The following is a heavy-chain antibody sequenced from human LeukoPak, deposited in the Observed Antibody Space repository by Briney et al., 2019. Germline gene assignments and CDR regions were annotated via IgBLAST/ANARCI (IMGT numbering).Heavy chain of an antibody. CDR2: IYYSGST. Sequence: PSETLSLTCTVSGGSISSYYWSWTRQPPGKGLEWIGYIYYSGSTNYNPSLKSRVAISVDTSKNQFSLKLSSVTAADTAVYYCARVPNSSGWRSYNWFDPWGQGTLVTVSS. D-gene: IGHD6-19*01. J-gene: IGHJ5*02. CDR3: ARVPNSSGWRSYNWFDP. CDR1: GGSISSYY. V-gene: IGHV4-59*01.